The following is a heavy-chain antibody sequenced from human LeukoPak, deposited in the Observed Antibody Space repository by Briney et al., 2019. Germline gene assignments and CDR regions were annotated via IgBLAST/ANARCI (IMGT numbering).Heavy chain of an antibody. Sequence: GGSLRLSCAASGFTFSSYWMTWVRQAPGKGLEWVAYMKEDGTKTHYVDSVKGRFTISRDNTKKSLYLQMNSLRADDTAVYYCARGVYAFDVWGQGTMVTVSS. J-gene: IGHJ3*01. CDR2: MKEDGTKT. CDR1: GFTFSSYW. CDR3: ARGVYAFDV. V-gene: IGHV3-7*01.